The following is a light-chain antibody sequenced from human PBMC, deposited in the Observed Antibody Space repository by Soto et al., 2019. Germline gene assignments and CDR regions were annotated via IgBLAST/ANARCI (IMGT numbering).Light chain of an antibody. CDR3: QQRSNWPRT. CDR2: AAS. V-gene: IGKV3D-20*02. CDR1: QSVRNNY. Sequence: EIVLTQSPGTLSLSPGERATLSCRSSQSVRNNYLAWYQQRPGQAPRLLIYAASSRATGIPDRFSGSGSGTEFTLTISSLQSEDVALYYCQQRSNWPRTLGQGTKVDIK. J-gene: IGKJ1*01.